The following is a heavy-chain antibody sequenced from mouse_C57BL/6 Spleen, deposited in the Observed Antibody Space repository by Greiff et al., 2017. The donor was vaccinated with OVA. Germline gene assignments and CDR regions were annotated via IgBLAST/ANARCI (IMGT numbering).Heavy chain of an antibody. J-gene: IGHJ1*03. Sequence: EVKVVESGGGLVKPGGSLKLSCAASGFTFSSYAMSWVRQTPEKRLEWVATISDGGSYTYYPDNVKGRFTISRDNAKNNLYLQMSHLKSEDTAMYYCAREWDVDWYFDVWGTGTTVTVSS. CDR1: GFTFSSYA. V-gene: IGHV5-4*01. D-gene: IGHD4-1*01. CDR3: AREWDVDWYFDV. CDR2: ISDGGSYT.